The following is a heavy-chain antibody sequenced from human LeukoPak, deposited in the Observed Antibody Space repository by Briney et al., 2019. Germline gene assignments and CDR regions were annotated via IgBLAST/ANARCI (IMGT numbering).Heavy chain of an antibody. J-gene: IGHJ4*02. CDR3: AKRRRQQLGQIDS. Sequence: LSGGSLRLSCAASGFTFSNYAMTWVRQAPGKGLEWVSGISGSGGGTYYADSVKGRFTISRDNSKNTLYLQMNSLRAEDTAVYYCAKRRRQQLGQIDSWGQGTLVIVSS. D-gene: IGHD6-13*01. CDR1: GFTFSNYA. V-gene: IGHV3-23*01. CDR2: ISGSGGGT.